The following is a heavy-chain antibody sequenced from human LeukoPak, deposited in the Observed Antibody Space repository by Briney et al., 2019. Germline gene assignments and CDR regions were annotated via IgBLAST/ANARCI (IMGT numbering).Heavy chain of an antibody. CDR3: ARGVSRSGLGY. J-gene: IGHJ1*01. V-gene: IGHV4-59*01. CDR1: GGSISSYY. Sequence: SETLSLTCTVSGGSISSYYWSWIRQPPGKGLEWIGYIYYSGSTHYNPSLKSRVPISVDTSKDQFSLKLSSVTAADTAVYYCARGVSRSGLGYWARGTLVRVSS. D-gene: IGHD1-14*01. CDR2: IYYSGST.